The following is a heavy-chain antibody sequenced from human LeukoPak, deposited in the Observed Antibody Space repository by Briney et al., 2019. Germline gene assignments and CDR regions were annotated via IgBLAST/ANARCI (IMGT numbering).Heavy chain of an antibody. D-gene: IGHD3-16*01. Sequence: PGGSLRLSCAASGFTFSGYWMHWVRQAPGKGLVWVSRITGDGSSTTYADSVKGRFTISRDNAKNVLYLQMNSLRAEDTAVYYCARGGVPGAFDIWGQGTVVTVSS. CDR1: GFTFSGYW. CDR2: ITGDGSST. V-gene: IGHV3-74*01. CDR3: ARGGVPGAFDI. J-gene: IGHJ3*02.